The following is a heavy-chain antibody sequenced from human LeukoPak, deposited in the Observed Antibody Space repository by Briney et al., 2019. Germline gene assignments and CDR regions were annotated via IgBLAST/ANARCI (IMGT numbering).Heavy chain of an antibody. Sequence: GGSLRLSCSASGFAFSSYAMHWVRQAPGKGLEYGSAISSNGGSTYYADSVKGRFTISRDNSKNTLYLQMSSLRAEDTAVYYCVKAQEVPAAKGDYYYYGMDVWGQGTTVTVSS. D-gene: IGHD2-2*01. J-gene: IGHJ6*02. V-gene: IGHV3-64D*09. CDR1: GFAFSSYA. CDR2: ISSNGGST. CDR3: VKAQEVPAAKGDYYYYGMDV.